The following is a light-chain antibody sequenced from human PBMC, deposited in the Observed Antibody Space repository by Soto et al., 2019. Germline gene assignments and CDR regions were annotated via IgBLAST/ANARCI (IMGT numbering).Light chain of an antibody. Sequence: QSVLTQPPSVSETPGQRVTISCTGSSYNSGAGYEAHWYQQVPGTAPKLLIYENNNRPSGVPDRFSGSKSVSSASLAITGLQAEYESESYCQSYDSSLSGYVLGTGTKLTVL. CDR1: SYNSGAGYE. CDR2: ENN. CDR3: QSYDSSLSGYV. J-gene: IGLJ1*01. V-gene: IGLV1-40*01.